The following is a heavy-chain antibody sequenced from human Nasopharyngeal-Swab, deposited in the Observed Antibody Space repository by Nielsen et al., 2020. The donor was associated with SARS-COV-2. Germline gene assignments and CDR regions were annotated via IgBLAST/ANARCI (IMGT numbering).Heavy chain of an antibody. Sequence: GGSLRLSCAASGFTFSSYGMHWVCQAPGKGLEWVAVIWYDGSNKYYADSVKGRFTISRDNSKNTLYLQMNSLRAEDTAVYYCARDSPGTDSSGYDDAFDIWGQGARVTVSS. CDR1: GFTFSSYG. V-gene: IGHV3-33*01. J-gene: IGHJ3*02. D-gene: IGHD3-22*01. CDR3: ARDSPGTDSSGYDDAFDI. CDR2: IWYDGSNK.